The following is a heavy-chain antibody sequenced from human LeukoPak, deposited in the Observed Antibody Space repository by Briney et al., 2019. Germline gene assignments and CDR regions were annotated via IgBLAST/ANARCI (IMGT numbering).Heavy chain of an antibody. CDR3: ATTVDTAIVGEYYFDY. V-gene: IGHV1-24*01. Sequence: ASVKVSCKVSGYTLTELSMHWVRQAPGKGLEWMGGFDPEDGDTIYAQKFQGRVTMTEDTSTDTAYMELSSLRSEDTAVYYCATTVDTAIVGEYYFDYWGQGTLVTVSS. CDR1: GYTLTELS. D-gene: IGHD5-18*01. CDR2: FDPEDGDT. J-gene: IGHJ4*02.